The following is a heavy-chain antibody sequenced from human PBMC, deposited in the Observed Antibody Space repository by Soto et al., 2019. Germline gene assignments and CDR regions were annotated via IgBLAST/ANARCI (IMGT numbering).Heavy chain of an antibody. V-gene: IGHV4-39*01. D-gene: IGHD2-21*02. CDR2: IYYDGGT. J-gene: IGHJ4*02. CDR3: ARYSHCGSSCYSPIDY. CDR1: GGSIGRSTYY. Sequence: PSETLSLTCTVSGGSIGRSTYYWGWIRQPPGKRQEWIGKIYYDGGTYYSPSFKSRVTISLDTSKNQFSLKLSSVTAADTALYYCARYSHCGSSCYSPIDYWGQGTLVTVSS.